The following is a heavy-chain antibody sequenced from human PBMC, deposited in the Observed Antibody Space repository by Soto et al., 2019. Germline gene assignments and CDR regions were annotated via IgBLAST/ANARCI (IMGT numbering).Heavy chain of an antibody. CDR1: GFTFSSYG. D-gene: IGHD6-13*01. CDR2: ISYDGSNK. Sequence: GGSLRLSCAASGFTFSSYGMHWVRQAPGKGLEWVAVISYDGSNKYYADSVKGRFTISRDNAKNSLYLQMNSLRAEDTAVYYCARGTRAAAGYFDYWGQGTLVTVSS. J-gene: IGHJ4*02. CDR3: ARGTRAAAGYFDY. V-gene: IGHV3-30*03.